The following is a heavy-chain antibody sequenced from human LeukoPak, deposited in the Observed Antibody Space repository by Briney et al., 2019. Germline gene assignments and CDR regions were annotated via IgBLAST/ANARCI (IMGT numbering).Heavy chain of an antibody. CDR3: ARENIAAAAPDY. D-gene: IGHD6-13*01. V-gene: IGHV3-30-3*01. CDR2: ISYDGSNK. Sequence: GGSLRLSCAAPGFTFSSYAMHWVRQAPGKGLEWVAVISYDGSNKYYADSVKGRFTISRDNSKNTLYLQMNSLRAEDTAVYYCARENIAAAAPDYWGQGTLVTVSS. CDR1: GFTFSSYA. J-gene: IGHJ4*02.